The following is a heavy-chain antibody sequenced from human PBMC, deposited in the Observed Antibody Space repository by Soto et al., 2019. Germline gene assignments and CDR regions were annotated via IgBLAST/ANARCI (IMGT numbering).Heavy chain of an antibody. CDR3: AAVAGTSAFVGYFES. CDR1: GGTFSTYT. D-gene: IGHD6-19*01. Sequence: QDLLVQSGTEVKKPGSSVRVSCKASGGTFSTYTLSWVRQAPGQGPEWMGRIIPALGIEDYAQKFQGRVTFTADTSTSTAYTELSSLRFDDTAVYYCAAVAGTSAFVGYFESWGQGTLVTVSS. V-gene: IGHV1-69*02. J-gene: IGHJ4*02. CDR2: IIPALGIE.